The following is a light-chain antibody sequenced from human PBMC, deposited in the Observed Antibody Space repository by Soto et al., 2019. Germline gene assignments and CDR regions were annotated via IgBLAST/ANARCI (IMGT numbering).Light chain of an antibody. V-gene: IGLV1-47*01. J-gene: IGLJ2*01. CDR2: RNN. CDR3: AAWDDTLSGVV. Sequence: QSVLTQPPSASGTPGQRVTISCSGRSSNIGSNYVYWYQQVPGTAPKLLIYRNNQRPSGVPARFSGSTSGTSASLAISGLRSEDEADYYCAAWDDTLSGVVFGGGTKRPS. CDR1: SSNIGSNY.